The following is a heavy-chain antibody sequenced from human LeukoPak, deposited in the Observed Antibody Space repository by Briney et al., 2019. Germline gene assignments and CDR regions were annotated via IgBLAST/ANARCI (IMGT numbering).Heavy chain of an antibody. J-gene: IGHJ4*02. CDR2: ISGSGVMT. V-gene: IGHV3-23*01. Sequence: GGSLRLSCAASGFTFSDYAMTWVRQAPGKGLEWVATISGSGVMTYYADSVKGRFTVSGDTSKNTLYLQMSSLTAADTAVYYCAKDRSIGTYYTFDHWGQGTLVTVSS. CDR3: AKDRSIGTYYTFDH. CDR1: GFTFSDYA. D-gene: IGHD1-26*01.